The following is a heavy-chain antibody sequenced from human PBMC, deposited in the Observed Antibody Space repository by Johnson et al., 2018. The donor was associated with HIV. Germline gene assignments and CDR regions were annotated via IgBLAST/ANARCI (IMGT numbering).Heavy chain of an antibody. D-gene: IGHD6-19*01. CDR2: ITFEGSDK. CDR3: TRDSVAPDAFDI. J-gene: IGHJ3*02. CDR1: GFTFSNYG. Sequence: QVQLVESGGGVVQPGRSLRLSCAASGFTFSNYGMHWVRQAPGKGLEWVAVITFEGSDKYYADSVKGRFTISRDNSKNTLYLQMNSLRGEDTAVYYCTRDSVAPDAFDIWGQGTIVTVSS. V-gene: IGHV3-30*03.